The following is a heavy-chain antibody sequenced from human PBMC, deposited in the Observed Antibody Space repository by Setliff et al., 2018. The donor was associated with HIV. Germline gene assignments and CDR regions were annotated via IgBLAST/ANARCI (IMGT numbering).Heavy chain of an antibody. J-gene: IGHJ4*02. CDR2: VYPNTGGT. CDR3: ARSTTAD. CDR1: GYTFTDYY. D-gene: IGHD4-17*01. Sequence: ASVKVSCKTSGYTFTDYYIHWVRQAPGQGLEWMGWVYPNTGGTNYAQKFQGRVTMTRDTSISTAYMELSRLRSDDTAVYYCARSTTADWGQGTLVTVSS. V-gene: IGHV1-2*02.